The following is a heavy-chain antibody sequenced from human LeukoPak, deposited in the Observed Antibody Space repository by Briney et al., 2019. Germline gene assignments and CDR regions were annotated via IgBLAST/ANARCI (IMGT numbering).Heavy chain of an antibody. CDR1: GFTFSSYS. CDR3: ARGGRGYSYGGAFDI. J-gene: IGHJ3*02. CDR2: ISSSSSTI. Sequence: PGGSLRLSCAASGFTFSSYSMNWVRQAPGKGLEWVSYISSSSSTIYYADSVKGRFTISRDNAKNSLYLQMNSLRAEDTAVYHCARGGRGYSYGGAFDIWGQGTMVTVSS. D-gene: IGHD5-18*01. V-gene: IGHV3-48*01.